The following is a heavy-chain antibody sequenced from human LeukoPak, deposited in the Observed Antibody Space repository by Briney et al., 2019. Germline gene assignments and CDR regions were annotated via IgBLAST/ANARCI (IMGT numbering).Heavy chain of an antibody. CDR1: GFTFRSYA. V-gene: IGHV3-23*01. D-gene: IGHD3-22*01. Sequence: PGGSLRLSCAASGFTFRSYAMSWVRQAPEKGLEWVLAISGSGTSTYYADSVKGRFPISRDNSKNTLYLQMNSLRAEDTAVYYCEGTYYYDSSDDYWGQGTLVTVSS. CDR2: ISGSGTST. J-gene: IGHJ4*02. CDR3: EGTYYYDSSDDY.